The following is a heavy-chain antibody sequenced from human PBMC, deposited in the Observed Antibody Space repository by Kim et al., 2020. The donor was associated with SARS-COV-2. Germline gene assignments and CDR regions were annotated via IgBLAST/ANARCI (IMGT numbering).Heavy chain of an antibody. J-gene: IGHJ4*02. V-gene: IGHV4-39*01. D-gene: IGHD1-26*01. CDR2: ISNSGNT. CDR3: ARHKATGSSYAAFDS. CDR1: GGSISGGTSY. Sequence: SETLSLTCSASGGSISGGTSYWGWVRQPPGKALEWIGSISNSGNTFVNPSLYGRVTMSVDTANYQFSLKLTSMSAADTAIYFCARHKATGSSYAAFDSWGQGLLVTVST.